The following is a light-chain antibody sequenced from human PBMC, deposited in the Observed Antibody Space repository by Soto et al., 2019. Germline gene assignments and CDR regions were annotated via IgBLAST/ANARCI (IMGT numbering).Light chain of an antibody. Sequence: DIQMTQSPSTLYASVGDRVTITCRASQDISNWFAWYQQKPGKARKLLIYDASSLESVVPSRFSGSVSGTKFTLTINSLQPDDSATFHCQHYNSYPATFGQGTKVEIK. CDR3: QHYNSYPAT. CDR1: QDISNW. V-gene: IGKV1-5*01. J-gene: IGKJ1*01. CDR2: DAS.